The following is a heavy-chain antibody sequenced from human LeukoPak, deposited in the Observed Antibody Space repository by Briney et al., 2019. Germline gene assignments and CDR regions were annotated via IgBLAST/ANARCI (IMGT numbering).Heavy chain of an antibody. CDR3: ARDCRSAGYYYYYGMDV. J-gene: IGHJ6*02. CDR2: LNGDGTNI. CDR1: GFTFSNYW. Sequence: GGSLRLSCVASGFTFSNYWMQWVRQVPGKGLVWVSRLNGDGTNIIYADSVKGRFTISRDNSKNTLYLQMNSLRAEDTAVYYCARDCRSAGYYYYYGMDVWGQGTTVTVSS. V-gene: IGHV3-74*01. D-gene: IGHD2-15*01.